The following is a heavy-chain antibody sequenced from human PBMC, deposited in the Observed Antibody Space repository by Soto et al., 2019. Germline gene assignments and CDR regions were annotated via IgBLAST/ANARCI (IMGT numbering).Heavy chain of an antibody. CDR1: GFTLSDYY. V-gene: IGHV3-11*01. CDR2: ISSSGRTI. Sequence: QVQLVESGGGLVKPGGSLRLSCAASGFTLSDYYMSWIRQAPGKGLEGISYISSSGRTIFDADFGKGRFTSSRDNAKNSLVLQMSSLRAEDTAVYYCARNSEHVDSWGQGGLGTVSS. CDR3: ARNSEHVDS. J-gene: IGHJ4*02. D-gene: IGHD5-18*01.